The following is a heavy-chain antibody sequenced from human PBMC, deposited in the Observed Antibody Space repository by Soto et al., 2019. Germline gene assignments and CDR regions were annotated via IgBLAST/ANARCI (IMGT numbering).Heavy chain of an antibody. CDR3: VRDGGGGYSQVDH. Sequence: QVQLVESGGGVVQPGGSLRLSCVVSGFSFRNYGMHWVRRVAGGGLEWVADVSHDGSNKYYVDSLKGRFTISRDNSKNTVFLQMDSLGPDDTAVYYCVRDGGGGYSQVDHWGQGTLVIVSS. D-gene: IGHD5-18*01. CDR2: VSHDGSNK. CDR1: GFSFRNYG. J-gene: IGHJ4*02. V-gene: IGHV3-30*03.